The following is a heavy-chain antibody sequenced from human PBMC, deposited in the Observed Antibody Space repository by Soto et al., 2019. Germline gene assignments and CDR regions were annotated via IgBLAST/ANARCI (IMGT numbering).Heavy chain of an antibody. J-gene: IGHJ6*02. CDR2: IRSKANSYAT. CDR3: TRLTVSNYDILTGTYYYGMAV. D-gene: IGHD3-9*01. Sequence: GGSLRLSCAASGFTFSGSAMHWVRQASGKGLEWVGRIRSKANSYATAYAASVKGRFTISRDDSKNTAYLQMNSLKTEDTAVYYCTRLTVSNYDILTGTYYYGMAVWGQGTTVTVSS. V-gene: IGHV3-73*01. CDR1: GFTFSGSA.